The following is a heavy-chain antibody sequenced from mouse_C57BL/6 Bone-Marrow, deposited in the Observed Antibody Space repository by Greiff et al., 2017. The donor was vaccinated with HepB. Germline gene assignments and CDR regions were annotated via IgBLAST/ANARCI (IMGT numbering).Heavy chain of an antibody. CDR1: GYTFTSYG. J-gene: IGHJ3*01. V-gene: IGHV1-81*01. CDR2: IYPRSGNT. Sequence: QVQLQQSGAELARPGASVKLSCKASGYTFTSYGISWVKQRTGQGLEWIGEIYPRSGNTYYNEKFKGKATLTAYKSSSTAYMELRSLTSEDSAVYFCARPLYYDYDSWFAYWGQGTLVTVSA. CDR3: ARPLYYDYDSWFAY. D-gene: IGHD2-4*01.